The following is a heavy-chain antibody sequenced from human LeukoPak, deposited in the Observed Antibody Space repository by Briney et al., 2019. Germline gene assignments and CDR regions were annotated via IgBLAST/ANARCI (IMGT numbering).Heavy chain of an antibody. J-gene: IGHJ5*02. D-gene: IGHD2-2*01. V-gene: IGHV4-59*01. CDR2: IYYSGST. CDR3: ARDAQRGYCSSTSCYGGRWFDP. CDR1: GGSISSYY. Sequence: SETLSLTCTVSGGSISSYYWSWIRQPPGKGLEWIGYIYYSGSTNYNPSLKSRVTISVDTSKNQFSLKLSSVTAADTAVYYCARDAQRGYCSSTSCYGGRWFDPWGQGTLVTVSS.